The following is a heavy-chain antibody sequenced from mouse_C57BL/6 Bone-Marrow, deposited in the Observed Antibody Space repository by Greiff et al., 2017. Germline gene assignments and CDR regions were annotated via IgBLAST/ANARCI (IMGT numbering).Heavy chain of an antibody. V-gene: IGHV5-6*01. D-gene: IGHD4-1*01. CDR3: ARQNWADFDY. J-gene: IGHJ2*01. CDR1: GFTFSSYG. Sequence: EVHLVESGGDLVKPGGSLKLSCAASGFTFSSYGMSWVRQTPDKRLEWVATISSGGSYTYYPDSVKGRFTISRDNAKNTLYLQMSSLKSEDTAMYYCARQNWADFDYWGQGTTLTVSS. CDR2: ISSGGSYT.